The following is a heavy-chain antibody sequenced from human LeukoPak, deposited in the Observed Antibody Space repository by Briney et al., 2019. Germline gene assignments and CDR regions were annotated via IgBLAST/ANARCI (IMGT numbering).Heavy chain of an antibody. CDR3: ARPPHSSSSD. D-gene: IGHD6-6*01. CDR2: IYYSGST. CDR1: GGSISSSSYY. J-gene: IGHJ4*02. V-gene: IGHV4-39*01. Sequence: KTSETLSLTCTVSGGSISSSSYYWGWIRQPPGKGLEWIGSIYYSGSTYYNPSLKSRVTISVDTSKNQFSLKLSSVTAADAAVYYCARPPHSSSSDWAQGTLVTVSS.